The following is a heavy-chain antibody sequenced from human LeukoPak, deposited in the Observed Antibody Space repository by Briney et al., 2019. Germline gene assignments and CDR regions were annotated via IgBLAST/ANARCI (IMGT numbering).Heavy chain of an antibody. CDR2: ISGSGGTT. CDR3: AKARGIVAAGTYYYGMDV. J-gene: IGHJ6*02. V-gene: IGHV3-23*01. Sequence: PGGSLRVSCAASGFTFSNYGMSWVRQAPGKGLEWVSSISGSGGTTYYADSVKGRFTISRDNSKNTLYLQMNSLRAEDTAVYYCAKARGIVAAGTYYYGMDVWGQGTTVTVSS. CDR1: GFTFSNYG. D-gene: IGHD6-13*01.